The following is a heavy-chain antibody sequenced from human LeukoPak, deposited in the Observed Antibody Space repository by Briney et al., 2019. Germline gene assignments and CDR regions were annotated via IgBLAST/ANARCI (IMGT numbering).Heavy chain of an antibody. CDR1: GGTFSSYA. Sequence: SVKVSCKASGGTFSSYAISWVRQAPGQGLEWMGGIIPIFGTANYAQKFQGRVTITADESTSTAYMELSSLRSDDTAVYYCARDRAVVPAAFFYYFDYWGQGTLVTVS. V-gene: IGHV1-69*01. J-gene: IGHJ4*02. D-gene: IGHD2-2*01. CDR2: IIPIFGTA. CDR3: ARDRAVVPAAFFYYFDY.